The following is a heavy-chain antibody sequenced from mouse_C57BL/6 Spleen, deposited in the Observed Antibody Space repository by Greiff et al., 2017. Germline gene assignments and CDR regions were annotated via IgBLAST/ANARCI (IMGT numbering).Heavy chain of an antibody. Sequence: EVKLVESEGGLVQPGSSMKLSCTASGFTFSDYYMAWVRQVPEKGLEWVANINYDGSSTYYLDSLKSRFIISRDNAKNMLYLQMSSLKSEDTAAYYCARAYDGAMDYWGQGTSVTVSS. D-gene: IGHD2-12*01. CDR2: INYDGSST. V-gene: IGHV5-16*01. J-gene: IGHJ4*01. CDR3: ARAYDGAMDY. CDR1: GFTFSDYY.